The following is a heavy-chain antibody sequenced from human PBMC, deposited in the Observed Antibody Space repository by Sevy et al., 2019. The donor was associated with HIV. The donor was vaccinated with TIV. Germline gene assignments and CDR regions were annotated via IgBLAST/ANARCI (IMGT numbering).Heavy chain of an antibody. CDR3: ARKHQYSDLLPHFFDY. CDR2: VYHSGTT. V-gene: IGHV4-4*02. D-gene: IGHD3-3*01. CDR1: GASISRSYW. J-gene: IGHJ4*02. Sequence: SETLSLTCSVSGASISRSYWWTWVRQSPGKGLEWIGEVYHSGTTNYNPSLKSRVSISVDTSKNQFSLKLTSVTAADTAIYFCARKHQYSDLLPHFFDYWGQGTLVTVSS.